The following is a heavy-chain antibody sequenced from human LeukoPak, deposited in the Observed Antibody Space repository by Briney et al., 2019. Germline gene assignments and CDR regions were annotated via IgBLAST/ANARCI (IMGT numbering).Heavy chain of an antibody. D-gene: IGHD1-26*01. V-gene: IGHV3-53*01. J-gene: IGHJ4*02. CDR1: GFTVRDNY. CDR2: LYSGGAA. CDR3: ARGAFSPHGSYYGY. Sequence: EGSLRLSCAVSGFTVRDNYLNWVRQTPGKGLECVSVLYSGGAAYYADSVKGRFTISRDTSKNTLSLQVNSLRVEDTALYYCARGAFSPHGSYYGYWGQGTLVTVSS.